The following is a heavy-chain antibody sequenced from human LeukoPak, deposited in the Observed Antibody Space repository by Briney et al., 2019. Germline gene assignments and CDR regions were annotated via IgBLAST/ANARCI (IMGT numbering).Heavy chain of an antibody. D-gene: IGHD1-26*01. J-gene: IGHJ4*02. Sequence: ASVKVSCKASGYTFTSYAMHWVRQAPGQGLEWMGWINPNSGGTNYAQKFQGWVTMTRDTSISTAYMELSRLRSDDTAVYYCARDLVGAYDYWGQGTLVTVSS. CDR1: GYTFTSYA. V-gene: IGHV1-2*04. CDR3: ARDLVGAYDY. CDR2: INPNSGGT.